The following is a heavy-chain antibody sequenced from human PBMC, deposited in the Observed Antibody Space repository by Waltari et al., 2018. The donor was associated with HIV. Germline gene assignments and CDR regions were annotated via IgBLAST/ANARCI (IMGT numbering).Heavy chain of an antibody. J-gene: IGHJ4*02. CDR3: AKYPGYGSGSFYNFDY. V-gene: IGHV3-23*01. CDR1: GFTFSSYG. CDR2: ISASGSST. D-gene: IGHD3-10*01. Sequence: EVQLLESGGGLVQPGGSLRLSCAASGFTFSSYGMSWVRQAPGKGLEWVSGISASGSSTYYADSGKGRFIISRDNSKDTLYLQMNSLSAEDTAIYYCAKYPGYGSGSFYNFDYWGQGTLVTVSS.